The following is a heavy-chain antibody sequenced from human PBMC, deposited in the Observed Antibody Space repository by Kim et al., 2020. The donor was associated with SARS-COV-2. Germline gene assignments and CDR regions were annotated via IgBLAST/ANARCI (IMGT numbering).Heavy chain of an antibody. CDR2: K. CDR3: ARDYRYAFDI. Sequence: KYYPSPFKGRVIISRAHAENSLYLQMNSLRVEDTAVYYCARDYRYAFDIWGQGTLVTVSS. V-gene: IGHV3-48*01. D-gene: IGHD3-16*02. J-gene: IGHJ3*02.